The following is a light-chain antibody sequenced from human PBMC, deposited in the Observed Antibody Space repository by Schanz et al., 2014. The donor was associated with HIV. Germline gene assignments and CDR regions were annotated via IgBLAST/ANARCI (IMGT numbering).Light chain of an antibody. J-gene: IGLJ1*01. CDR1: SSDVGSYDL. CDR2: EVT. Sequence: QSVLIQPPSVSGSPGQSITISCTGTSSDVGSYDLVSWYQQHPGKAPKLMIYEVTKRPSGVPDRFSGSKSGNTASLTISGLQSEDEADYYCCSYTTTSTYVFGAGTKLTVL. CDR3: CSYTTTSTYV. V-gene: IGLV2-14*02.